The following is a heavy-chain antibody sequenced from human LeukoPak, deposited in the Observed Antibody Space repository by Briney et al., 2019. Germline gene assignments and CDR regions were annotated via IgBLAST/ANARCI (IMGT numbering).Heavy chain of an antibody. V-gene: IGHV1-69*05. CDR1: GGTFSSYA. J-gene: IGHJ4*02. Sequence: SVKVSCKASGGTFSSYAISWVRQAPGQGLEWMGRIIPIFGTANYAQKFQGRVTITTDESTSTAYVELSSLRSEDTAVYYCARETDRYDSSGYYSYWGRGTLVTVSS. CDR3: ARETDRYDSSGYYSY. D-gene: IGHD3-22*01. CDR2: IIPIFGTA.